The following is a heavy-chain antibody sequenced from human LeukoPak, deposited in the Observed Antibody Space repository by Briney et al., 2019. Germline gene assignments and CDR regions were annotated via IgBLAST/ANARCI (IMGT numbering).Heavy chain of an antibody. Sequence: PSETLSLTCAVYGGSFSGYYWSWIRQPPGKGLEWIGEINHSGSTNYNPSLKSRVTISVDTSKNQFSLKLSSVTAADTAVYYCARHQGGAFEIWGQGTMVTVSS. J-gene: IGHJ3*02. CDR3: ARHQGGAFEI. CDR1: GGSFSGYY. D-gene: IGHD3-16*01. V-gene: IGHV4-34*01. CDR2: INHSGST.